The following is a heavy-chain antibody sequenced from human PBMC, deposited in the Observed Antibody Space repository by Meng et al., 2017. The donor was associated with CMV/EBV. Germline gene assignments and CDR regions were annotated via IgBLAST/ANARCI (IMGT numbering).Heavy chain of an antibody. CDR2: INSDGSST. D-gene: IGHD6-13*01. J-gene: IGHJ3*02. CDR1: GFTVSSHY. V-gene: IGHV3-74*01. Sequence: GESLKISCAASGFTVSSHYMSWVRQAPGKGLVWVSRINSDGSSTSYADSVKGRFTISRDNAKNTLYLQMNSLRAEDTAVYYCARRPGYSSSWSGDAFDIWGQGTMVTVSS. CDR3: ARRPGYSSSWSGDAFDI.